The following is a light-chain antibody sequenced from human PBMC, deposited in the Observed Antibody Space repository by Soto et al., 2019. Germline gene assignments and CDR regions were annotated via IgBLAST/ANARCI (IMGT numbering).Light chain of an antibody. CDR2: GTS. V-gene: IGKV3D-20*02. CDR3: QQRDNWS. CDR1: QSVSSTY. J-gene: IGKJ4*01. Sequence: EVVLTQSPATLSLSPGERATLSCRASQSVSSTYLAWYQQQPGQAPRLLMSGTSNRATGTPDRFSGSGSGTDFTLTISSLESEDFAVYYCQQRDNWSFGGGTNIEIK.